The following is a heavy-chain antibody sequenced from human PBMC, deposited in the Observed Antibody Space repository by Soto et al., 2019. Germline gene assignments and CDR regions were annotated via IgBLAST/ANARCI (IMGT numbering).Heavy chain of an antibody. J-gene: IGHJ6*03. CDR3: ASGRYYYYYYMDV. CDR1: GFTVSSNY. V-gene: IGHV3-53*04. CDR2: IYSGGST. Sequence: GGSLRLSCAASGFTVSSNYMSWVRQAPGKGLEWVSVIYSGGSTYYADSVKGRLTISRHNSKNTLYLQMNSLRAEDTAVYYCASGRYYYYYYMDVWGKGTTVTVSS.